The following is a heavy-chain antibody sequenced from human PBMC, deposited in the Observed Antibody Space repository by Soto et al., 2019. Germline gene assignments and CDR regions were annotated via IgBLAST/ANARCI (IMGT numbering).Heavy chain of an antibody. Sequence: GESLKISCKASGYSFTTYWIGWVRRMPGKGLEWMGIIYPGDSDTRYSPSFQGQVTFSADKSISTAYLQWSSLKASDTAVYYCARHHGSPGSYFGMDVWGQGTTVTVSS. CDR1: GYSFTTYW. J-gene: IGHJ6*02. CDR2: IYPGDSDT. CDR3: ARHHGSPGSYFGMDV. D-gene: IGHD6-13*01. V-gene: IGHV5-51*01.